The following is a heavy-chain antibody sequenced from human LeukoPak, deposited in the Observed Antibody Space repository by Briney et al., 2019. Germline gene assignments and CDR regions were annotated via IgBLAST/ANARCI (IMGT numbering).Heavy chain of an antibody. V-gene: IGHV3-11*01. J-gene: IGHJ4*02. Sequence: GGSLRLSCAASGFTFSDYYMSWIRQAPGKGLGWVSYISSSGSTIYYADSVKGRFTIYRDNAKNSLYLQMNSLRAEETAVYYCAIDLIPYSGSYTTDYWGQGTLVTVSS. CDR3: AIDLIPYSGSYTTDY. D-gene: IGHD1-26*01. CDR2: ISSSGSTI. CDR1: GFTFSDYY.